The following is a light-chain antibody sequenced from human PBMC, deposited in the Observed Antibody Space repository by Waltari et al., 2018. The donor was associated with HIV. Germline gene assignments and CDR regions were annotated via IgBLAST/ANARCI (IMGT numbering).Light chain of an antibody. CDR1: KLGDKY. CDR2: QDN. J-gene: IGLJ2*01. Sequence: SFELTQPSSVSVSPGHTASITCSGHKLGDKYACWYQQRPGPSPLLVIYQDNKRPSGIPERFSGSNSGDTATLTISGTQAVDEADYYCQAWDSSRPVFGGGTKLTVL. CDR3: QAWDSSRPV. V-gene: IGLV3-1*01.